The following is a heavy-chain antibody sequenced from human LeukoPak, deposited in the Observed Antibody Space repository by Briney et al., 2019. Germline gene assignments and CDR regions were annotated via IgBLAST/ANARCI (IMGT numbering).Heavy chain of an antibody. Sequence: GGSLRLSCAASGFTFSSYAMSWVRQAPGKGLEWVAVISYDGSNKYYADSVKGRFTISRDNSKNTLYLQMNSLRAEDTAVYYCVSHQGSFDYWGQGTLVTVSS. V-gene: IGHV3-30*04. CDR1: GFTFSSYA. CDR2: ISYDGSNK. J-gene: IGHJ4*02. CDR3: VSHQGSFDY.